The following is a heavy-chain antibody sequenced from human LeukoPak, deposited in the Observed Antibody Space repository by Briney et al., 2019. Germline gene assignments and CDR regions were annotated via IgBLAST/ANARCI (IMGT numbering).Heavy chain of an antibody. CDR1: GFTFSSYA. V-gene: IGHV3-23*01. D-gene: IGHD6-19*01. Sequence: GGSLRLSCAASGFTFSSYAMSWVRQAPGKGLEWVSAISGSSGGTYYADSVKGRFSISRDNSNNTLYLQMNSLRAEDTAVYYCAKVASADAQARLNYWGQGTLVTVS. CDR3: AKVASADAQARLNY. CDR2: ISGSSGGT. J-gene: IGHJ4*02.